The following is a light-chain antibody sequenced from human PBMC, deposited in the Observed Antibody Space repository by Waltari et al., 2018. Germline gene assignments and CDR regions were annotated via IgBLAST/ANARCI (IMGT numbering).Light chain of an antibody. CDR2: EVD. Sequence: QSALTQPPSASGSPGQTVIISCTATSSDIGADKYVSWYQQIPGRAPALIIYEVDRRPPGVPDRFSGSKSGNTASLTVSGLQTEDEGDYYCSSYAGSNKLIFGGVTKLTVL. V-gene: IGLV2-8*01. J-gene: IGLJ2*01. CDR3: SSYAGSNKLI. CDR1: SSDIGADKY.